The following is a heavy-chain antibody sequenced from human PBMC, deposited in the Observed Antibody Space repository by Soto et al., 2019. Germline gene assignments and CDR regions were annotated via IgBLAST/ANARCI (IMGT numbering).Heavy chain of an antibody. CDR3: ARRPHCSGGICYYGLDN. CDR1: GYTFTNSD. Sequence: QVQLVQSGAEVKKPGASVKVSCKASGYTFTNSDINWVRQAPGQGLEWMGWMNPDSGHAAYAQQFQGRVTLTTSTSTSTVYMEMRSLGSEDTAVYYCARRPHCSGGICYYGLDNWGQGTLVTVSS. J-gene: IGHJ4*02. D-gene: IGHD2-15*01. CDR2: MNPDSGHA. V-gene: IGHV1-8*01.